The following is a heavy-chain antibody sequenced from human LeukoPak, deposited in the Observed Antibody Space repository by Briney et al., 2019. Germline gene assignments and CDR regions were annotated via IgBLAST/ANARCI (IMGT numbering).Heavy chain of an antibody. D-gene: IGHD3-10*01. CDR1: GFTLSDHF. V-gene: IGHV3-72*01. Sequence: GGSLRLSCAVSGFTLSDHFMDWVRQAPGKGLEWVGRTRNRARSYTTEYAASVKGRFTISRDDSKNSLYLQMNSLRTEDTAVYYCRRDGLVGAIHLFDSWGQGTLVTVPS. CDR2: TRNRARSYTT. J-gene: IGHJ4*02. CDR3: RRDGLVGAIHLFDS.